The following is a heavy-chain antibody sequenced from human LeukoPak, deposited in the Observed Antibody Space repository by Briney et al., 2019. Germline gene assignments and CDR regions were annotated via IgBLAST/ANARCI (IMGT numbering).Heavy chain of an antibody. V-gene: IGHV3-7*03. D-gene: IGHD5-24*01. Sequence: GGSLRLSCAASGFTFSSYWMSWVRQAPGKGLEWVANIKQDGSEKYYVDSVKGRFTISRDNAKNSLYLQMNSLRPEDMALYYCARGTATGGRLDYWGQGTLVTVS. J-gene: IGHJ4*02. CDR1: GFTFSSYW. CDR3: ARGTATGGRLDY. CDR2: IKQDGSEK.